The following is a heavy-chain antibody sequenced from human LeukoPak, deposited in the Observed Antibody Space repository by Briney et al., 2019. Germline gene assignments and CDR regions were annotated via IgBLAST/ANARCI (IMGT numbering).Heavy chain of an antibody. D-gene: IGHD1-7*01. CDR3: ARMETGTTYGY. CDR1: GGSFSGYY. CDR2: INHSGST. J-gene: IGHJ4*02. V-gene: IGHV4-34*01. Sequence: PSETLSVTCAVYGGSFSGYYWSWIRQPPGKGLEWIGEINHSGSTNYNPSLKSRVTISVDTSKNQFSLKLSSVTAADTAVYYCARMETGTTYGYWGQGTLVTVSS.